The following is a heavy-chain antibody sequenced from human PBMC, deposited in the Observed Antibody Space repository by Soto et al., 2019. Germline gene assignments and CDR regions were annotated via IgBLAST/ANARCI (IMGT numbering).Heavy chain of an antibody. CDR1: GGTFSSYA. CDR3: ARSQDIVVVPAAGEEPYGMDV. J-gene: IGHJ6*02. V-gene: IGHV1-69*06. Sequence: QVQLVQSGAEVKKPGSSVKVSCKASGGTFSSYAISWVRQAPGQGLEWMGGIIPIFGTANYAQKFQGRVTITADKSTSTAYMERSSLRSEDTAVYYCARSQDIVVVPAAGEEPYGMDVWGQGTTVTVSS. D-gene: IGHD2-2*01. CDR2: IIPIFGTA.